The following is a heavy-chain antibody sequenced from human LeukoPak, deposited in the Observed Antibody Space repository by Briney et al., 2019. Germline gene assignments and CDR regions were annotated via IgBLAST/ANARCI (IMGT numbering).Heavy chain of an antibody. Sequence: PGGSLRLSCAASGFTFSIYAMSWVRQAPGKGLEWVSAISATDSRPYYADSVKGRFTISRDNSKSTLYLQLNGLRGEDTAIYCCAKDLSYGFDYWGQGTLVTVSS. CDR3: AKDLSYGFDY. V-gene: IGHV3-23*01. D-gene: IGHD5-18*01. CDR1: GFTFSIYA. J-gene: IGHJ4*02. CDR2: ISATDSRP.